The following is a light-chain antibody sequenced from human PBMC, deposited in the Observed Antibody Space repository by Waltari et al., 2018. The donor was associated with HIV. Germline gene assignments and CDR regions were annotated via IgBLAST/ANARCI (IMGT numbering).Light chain of an antibody. CDR2: AAS. CDR1: QSVSSN. CDR3: QQYNDWPRT. V-gene: IGKV3-15*01. J-gene: IGKJ1*01. Sequence: EVVMTQSPAAMSVSPGERAALACSASQSVSSNLAWYQQKPGQAPRLLIYAASTRATGVPVRISGSGSGTEFTLTISSLQSEDFAVYYCQQYNDWPRTFGQGTKVEI.